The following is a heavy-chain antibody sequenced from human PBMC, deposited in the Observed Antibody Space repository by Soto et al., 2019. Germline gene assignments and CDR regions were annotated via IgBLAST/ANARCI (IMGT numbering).Heavy chain of an antibody. CDR3: AKVSENHIAAAQKNYYYYYGMDV. CDR2: ISGSGGST. D-gene: IGHD6-13*01. CDR1: GFTFSSYA. J-gene: IGHJ6*02. V-gene: IGHV3-23*01. Sequence: GGSLRLSCAASGFTFSSYAMSWVRQAPGKGLEWVSAISGSGGSTYYADSVKGRFTISRDNSKNTLYLQMNSLRAEDTAVYYCAKVSENHIAAAQKNYYYYYGMDVWGQGTTVTVSS.